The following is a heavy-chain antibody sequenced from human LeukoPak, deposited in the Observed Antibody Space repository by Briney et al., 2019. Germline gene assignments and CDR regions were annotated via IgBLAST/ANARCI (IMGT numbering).Heavy chain of an antibody. CDR2: INPDSGHT. V-gene: IGHV1-2*02. D-gene: IGHD3-3*01. J-gene: IGHJ6*03. CDR3: ATDPRTTVFGTFRYYYMDV. Sequence: ASVKVSCKASGYTFTGYYMHWVRQAPGQGLEWMGWINPDSGHTNYAQKFQGRVTMTRDTSINTAYKELSRLTSDDTAVYYCATDPRTTVFGTFRYYYMDVWGEGTTVAVSS. CDR1: GYTFTGYY.